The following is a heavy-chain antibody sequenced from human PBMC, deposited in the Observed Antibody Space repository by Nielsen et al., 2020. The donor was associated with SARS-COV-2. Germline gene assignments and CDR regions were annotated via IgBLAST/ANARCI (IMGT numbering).Heavy chain of an antibody. Sequence: GESLKISCAASGFTFSNAWMSWVRQAPGKGLEWVGRIKSKTDGGTTDYAAPVKGRFTISRDDSKNTLYLQMNSLKTEDTAVYYCTSTMVLITNWGQGTLVTVSS. J-gene: IGHJ4*02. CDR3: TSTMVLITN. CDR2: IKSKTDGGTT. D-gene: IGHD4/OR15-4a*01. CDR1: GFTFSNAW. V-gene: IGHV3-15*01.